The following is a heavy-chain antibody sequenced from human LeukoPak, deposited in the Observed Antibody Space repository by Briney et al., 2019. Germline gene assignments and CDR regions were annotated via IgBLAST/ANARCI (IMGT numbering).Heavy chain of an antibody. CDR1: GYTFTGYY. CDR2: INPNSGGT. Sequence: ASVRVSCKASGYTFTGYYMHWVRQAPGQGLEWMGWINPNSGGTNYAQKFQGRVTMTRDTSISTAYMELSRLRSDDTAVYYCARGGYYGSGHNDYWGQGTLVTVSS. D-gene: IGHD3-10*01. V-gene: IGHV1-2*02. J-gene: IGHJ4*02. CDR3: ARGGYYGSGHNDY.